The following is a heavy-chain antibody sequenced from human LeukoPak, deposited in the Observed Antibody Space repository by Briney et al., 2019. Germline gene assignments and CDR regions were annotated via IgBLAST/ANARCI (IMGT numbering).Heavy chain of an antibody. Sequence: SETLSLTCSVSGGSISSGRFYWNWIRQPAGTGLEWLGHVYSSGSAKYNPSLKSRVTISLDTSKNQFSLKLSSVTADDTAVYYCSRGPENPLNWYFDLWGRGTLVTVSS. V-gene: IGHV4-61*09. CDR2: VYSSGSA. J-gene: IGHJ2*01. CDR1: GGSISSGRFY. D-gene: IGHD1-14*01. CDR3: SRGPENPLNWYFDL.